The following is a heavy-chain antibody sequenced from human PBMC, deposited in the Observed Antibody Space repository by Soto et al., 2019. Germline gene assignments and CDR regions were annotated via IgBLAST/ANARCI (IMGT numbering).Heavy chain of an antibody. D-gene: IGHD2-21*02. CDR2: ISSSSSYI. J-gene: IGHJ4*02. Sequence: EVQLVESGGGLVKPGGSLRLSCAASGFTFSSYSMNWVRQAPGKGLDWVSSISSSSSYIYYADSVKGRFTISRDNAKNSLYLQMNSLRAEDTAVYYCSRTPEAYCGGDCYFDYWGQGTLVTVSS. CDR1: GFTFSSYS. CDR3: SRTPEAYCGGDCYFDY. V-gene: IGHV3-21*01.